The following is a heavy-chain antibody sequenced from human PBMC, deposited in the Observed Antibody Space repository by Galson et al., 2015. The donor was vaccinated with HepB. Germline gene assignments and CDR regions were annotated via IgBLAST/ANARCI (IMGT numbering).Heavy chain of an antibody. Sequence: SVKVSCKASGYTFTTYGINWVRQAPGQGLEWMGRISPYDGNTIYAQNLQGRILMTTDTSTSTAYMEVRSLRSDDTAVFYCARDQAAYCGVTSCYTFSINWFDPWGQGTLVTVSS. CDR2: ISPYDGNT. CDR1: GYTFTTYG. V-gene: IGHV1-18*01. CDR3: ARDQAAYCGVTSCYTFSINWFDP. J-gene: IGHJ5*02. D-gene: IGHD2-2*02.